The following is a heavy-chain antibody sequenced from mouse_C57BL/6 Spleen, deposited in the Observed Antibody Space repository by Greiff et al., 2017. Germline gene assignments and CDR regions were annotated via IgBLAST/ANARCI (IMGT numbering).Heavy chain of an antibody. V-gene: IGHV1-22*01. J-gene: IGHJ4*01. Sequence: EVQLQQSGPELVKPGASVKMSCKASGYTFTDYNMHWVKQSHGKSLEWIGYINPNNGGTSYNQKFKGKATLTVNKSSSTAYMELRSLTSEDSAVYYCARVYYGSHYAMDYWGQGTSVTVSS. CDR3: ARVYYGSHYAMDY. CDR1: GYTFTDYN. CDR2: INPNNGGT. D-gene: IGHD2-1*01.